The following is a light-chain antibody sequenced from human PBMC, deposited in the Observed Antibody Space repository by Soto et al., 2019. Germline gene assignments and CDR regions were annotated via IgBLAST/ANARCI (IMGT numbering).Light chain of an antibody. V-gene: IGKV1-5*03. Sequence: DIQSTQSPSTLSASVGTRVTITCRASQTISSWLAWYQQKPGKAPKLLIYKASTLKSGVPSRFSGSGSGTEFTLTISSLQPDDFAIYYCQQYNSYSGAFGQGTKVDIK. J-gene: IGKJ1*01. CDR2: KAS. CDR3: QQYNSYSGA. CDR1: QTISSW.